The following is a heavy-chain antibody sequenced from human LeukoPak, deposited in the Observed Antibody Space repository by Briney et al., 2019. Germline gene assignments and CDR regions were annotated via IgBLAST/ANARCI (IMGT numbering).Heavy chain of an antibody. J-gene: IGHJ5*02. CDR3: AGGEVGFGVVMEDWSDR. D-gene: IGHD3-3*01. V-gene: IGHV1-8*01. CDR1: RYTFTSYD. Sequence: ASVKVSCKHSRYTFTSYDINWVRQATGPGLEWMGWMNPNSGNTGYAQKFQGRVTMTTNTSISTAYMELSSLRSEDTAVYYCAGGEVGFGVVMEDWSDRWGQGSLVTVSS. CDR2: MNPNSGNT.